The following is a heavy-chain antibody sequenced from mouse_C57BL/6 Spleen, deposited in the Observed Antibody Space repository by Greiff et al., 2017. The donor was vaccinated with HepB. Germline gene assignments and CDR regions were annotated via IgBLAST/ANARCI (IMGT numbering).Heavy chain of an antibody. CDR3: ARHWGNYGAMDY. J-gene: IGHJ4*01. CDR1: GFTFSDYY. D-gene: IGHD2-1*01. V-gene: IGHV5-12*01. CDR2: ISNGGGST. Sequence: EVMLVESGGGLVQPGGSLKLSCAASGFTFSDYYMYWVRQTPEKRLEWVAYISNGGGSTYYPDTVKGRFTISRDNAKNTLYLQMSRLKSEDTAMYYCARHWGNYGAMDYWGQGTSVTVSS.